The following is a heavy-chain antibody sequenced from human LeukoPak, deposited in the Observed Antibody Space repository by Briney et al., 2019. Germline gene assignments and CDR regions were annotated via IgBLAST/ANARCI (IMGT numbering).Heavy chain of an antibody. V-gene: IGHV4-59*01. J-gene: IGHJ4*02. Sequence: SETLSLTCTVSGGSISSYCWSWIRQPPGKGLEWIGYIYYSGSTNYNPSLKSRVTISVDTSKNQFSLKLSSVTAADTAVYYCARGQDYGDYRYWGQGTLVTVSS. CDR1: GGSISSYC. CDR3: ARGQDYGDYRY. CDR2: IYYSGST. D-gene: IGHD4-17*01.